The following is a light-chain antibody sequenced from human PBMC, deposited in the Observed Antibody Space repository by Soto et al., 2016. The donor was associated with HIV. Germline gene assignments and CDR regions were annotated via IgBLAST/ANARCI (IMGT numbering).Light chain of an antibody. CDR2: KVS. CDR1: QSVNDW. CDR3: QQYSTPPWT. J-gene: IGKJ1*01. V-gene: IGKV1-5*03. Sequence: DIQLTQSPSTLSAAVGDRVTITCRASQSVNDWLAWYQQEPGTPPSLLIYKVSTLESGVPSRFSGVGFGTDFTLTISTLQPEDSAIYYCQQYSTPPWTFGQGTKVEI.